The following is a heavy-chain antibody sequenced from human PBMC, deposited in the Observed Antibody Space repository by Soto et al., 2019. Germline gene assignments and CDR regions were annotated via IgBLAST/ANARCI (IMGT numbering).Heavy chain of an antibody. D-gene: IGHD6-25*01. Sequence: QVHLVESGGGVVQPGRSLRLSCAASGFTFSTYAMHWVRQAPGKGLEWVAGMSSDGSNSYYADSVKCRFTISRDNYKNTLYLQMNSLRAEDTAVYYCARDYGAAAASFFVYWGQGTLVTVSS. V-gene: IGHV3-30-3*01. CDR2: MSSDGSNS. J-gene: IGHJ4*02. CDR3: ARDYGAAAASFFVY. CDR1: GFTFSTYA.